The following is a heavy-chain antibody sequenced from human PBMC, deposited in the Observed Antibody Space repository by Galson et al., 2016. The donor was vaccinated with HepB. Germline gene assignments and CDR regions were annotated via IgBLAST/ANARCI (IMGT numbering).Heavy chain of an antibody. CDR3: STGGGYNWFDP. V-gene: IGHV1-46*01. CDR2: INPNGGSA. J-gene: IGHJ5*02. Sequence: SVKVSCKASGYTFTTYHMHWVRQAPGQGLEWMGIINPNGGSASYSPKFHGRVTLTRDTSPSTVYMELSSLKSDDTALYYCSTGGGYNWFDPWGQRTLVTVTS. D-gene: IGHD6-25*01. CDR1: GYTFTTYH.